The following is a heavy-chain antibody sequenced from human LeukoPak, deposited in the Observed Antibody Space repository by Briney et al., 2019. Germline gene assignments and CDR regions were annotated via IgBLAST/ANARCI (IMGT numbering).Heavy chain of an antibody. V-gene: IGHV1-18*01. Sequence: ASVKVSCTASGYTFTSYGISWVRQAPGQGLEWMGWISAYNGNTNYAQKLQGRVTMTTDTSTSTAYMELRSLRSDDTAVYYCARDRVRRSIAAAVDYWGQGTLVTVSS. CDR2: ISAYNGNT. J-gene: IGHJ4*02. CDR1: GYTFTSYG. D-gene: IGHD6-13*01. CDR3: ARDRVRRSIAAAVDY.